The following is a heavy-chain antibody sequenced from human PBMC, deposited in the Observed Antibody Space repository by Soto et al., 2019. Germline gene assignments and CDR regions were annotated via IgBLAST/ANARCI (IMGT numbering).Heavy chain of an antibody. V-gene: IGHV1-3*01. Sequence: QVQLVQSGAEVKKPGASVKVSCEASGYTFTSYAIHWVRQAPGQRLEWMGWINVGNGNTKYSQKFQGRVTITRDTSASTAYMKLSSLRSEDTAVYYCARSVGAALSDYLGQGTLVTVSS. CDR3: ARSVGAALSDY. D-gene: IGHD1-26*01. J-gene: IGHJ4*02. CDR1: GYTFTSYA. CDR2: INVGNGNT.